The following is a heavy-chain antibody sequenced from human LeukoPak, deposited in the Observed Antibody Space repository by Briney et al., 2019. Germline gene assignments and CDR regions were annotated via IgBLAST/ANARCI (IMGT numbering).Heavy chain of an antibody. V-gene: IGHV4-34*01. CDR3: ARARNYARNFDY. CDR1: GGSFSGYY. D-gene: IGHD1-7*01. Sequence: PSETLSLTCAVYGGSFSGYYWSWIRQPPGKGLEWIGEINHSGSTNYNPSLKSRVTISVDTSKNHFSLKLSSVTAADTAVYYCARARNYARNFDYWGQGTLVTVSS. CDR2: INHSGST. J-gene: IGHJ4*02.